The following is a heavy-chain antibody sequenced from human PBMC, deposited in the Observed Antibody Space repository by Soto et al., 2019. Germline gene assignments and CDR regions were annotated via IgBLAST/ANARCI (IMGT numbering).Heavy chain of an antibody. D-gene: IGHD3-9*01. V-gene: IGHV4-59*08. CDR2: IYYSGST. J-gene: IGHJ5*02. CDR1: GGSISSYY. CDR3: ARFILTGQGTSNWFDP. Sequence: SETLSLTCTVSGGSISSYYWSWIRQPPGKGLEWIGYIYYSGSTNYNPSLKSRVTISVDTSKNQFSLKLSSVTAADTAVYYCARFILTGQGTSNWFDPWGQGTLVTVSS.